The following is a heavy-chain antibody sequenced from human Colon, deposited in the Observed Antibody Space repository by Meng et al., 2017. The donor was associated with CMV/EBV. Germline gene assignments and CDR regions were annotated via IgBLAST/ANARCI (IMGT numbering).Heavy chain of an antibody. CDR3: AAGKGGYCSSTSCYDWFDP. Sequence: GESLKISCAASGFTFSNYWMTWVRQAPGKGLEWVASIKHDGTETYFVHSVKGRFTISRDNSKNTLYLQMNSLRAEDTAVYYCAAGKGGYCSSTSCYDWFDPWGQGTLVTVSS. V-gene: IGHV3-7*03. CDR1: GFTFSNYW. D-gene: IGHD2-2*01. J-gene: IGHJ5*02. CDR2: IKHDGTET.